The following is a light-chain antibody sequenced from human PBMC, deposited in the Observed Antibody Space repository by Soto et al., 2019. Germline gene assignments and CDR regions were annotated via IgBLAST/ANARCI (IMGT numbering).Light chain of an antibody. V-gene: IGKV1-39*01. Sequence: DIQMTQSPSSLSASVGDRVTISCRPSQTIANYLNWYQHKPGNAPKLLIYAASSLQTGVPARFSGSGSGTDFTLTINSLQPEDFATYCCQQSHSSPYTFGQGTRLEIK. J-gene: IGKJ2*01. CDR1: QTIANY. CDR3: QQSHSSPYT. CDR2: AAS.